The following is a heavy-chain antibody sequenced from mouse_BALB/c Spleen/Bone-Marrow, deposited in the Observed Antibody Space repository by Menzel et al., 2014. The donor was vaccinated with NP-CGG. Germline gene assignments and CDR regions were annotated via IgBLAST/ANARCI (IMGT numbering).Heavy chain of an antibody. Sequence: QLQQSGAKLARPGASVKLSCKASGNTFTSYWMQWVKQRPGQGLEWIGAIYPGDGDTRYTQKFKGKATLTADKSSSTAYMQLSSLASEDSAVYYCARLGRGFAYWGQGTLVTVSA. CDR1: GNTFTSYW. CDR3: ARLGRGFAY. D-gene: IGHD4-1*01. CDR2: IYPGDGDT. V-gene: IGHV1-87*01. J-gene: IGHJ3*01.